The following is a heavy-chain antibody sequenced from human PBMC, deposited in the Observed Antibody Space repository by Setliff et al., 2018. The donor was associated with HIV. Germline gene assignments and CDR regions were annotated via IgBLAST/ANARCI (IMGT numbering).Heavy chain of an antibody. CDR3: ARGLSFYDPGGFDY. Sequence: SETLSLTCTVSGGSISSYYWSWIRQPPGNGLEWIGYIYTSGSTNYNPSLKSRVTISVDTSKNQFSLKLSSVTAADTAVYYCARGLSFYDPGGFDYWGQGTLVTVSS. V-gene: IGHV4-4*09. CDR2: IYTSGST. J-gene: IGHJ4*02. D-gene: IGHD3-22*01. CDR1: GGSISSYY.